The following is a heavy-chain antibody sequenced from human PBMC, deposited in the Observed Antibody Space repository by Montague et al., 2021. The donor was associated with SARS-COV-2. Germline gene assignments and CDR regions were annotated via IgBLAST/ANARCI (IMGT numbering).Heavy chain of an antibody. D-gene: IGHD5-12*01. Sequence: TLSLTCTVSGGSISSDRYYWSWIRQPAGKGLEWIGRVYTTGSTXYNPSLKSRVTVSGDTSRSQFSLRLTSVTAADTAMYYCARAVIYGGYAFAYFDFWGQGVLVTVSS. CDR1: GGSISSDRYY. J-gene: IGHJ4*02. V-gene: IGHV4-61*02. CDR2: VYTTGST. CDR3: ARAVIYGGYAFAYFDF.